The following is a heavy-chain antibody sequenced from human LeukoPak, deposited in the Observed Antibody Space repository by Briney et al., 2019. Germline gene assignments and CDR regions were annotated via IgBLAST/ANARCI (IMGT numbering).Heavy chain of an antibody. CDR3: AGGAFLPQYRRDFDP. CDR2: MNPNNNNV. D-gene: IGHD6-6*01. J-gene: IGHJ5*02. CDR1: GYTFTSYD. V-gene: IGHV1-8*01. Sequence: ASVKVSCKASGYTFTSYDINWVRQATGQGLEWMGWMNPNNNNVGYAQKFQGRVTMTRDTSISTAYMELGSLTSEDTAVYYCAGGAFLPQYRRDFDPWGQGTLVTVSS.